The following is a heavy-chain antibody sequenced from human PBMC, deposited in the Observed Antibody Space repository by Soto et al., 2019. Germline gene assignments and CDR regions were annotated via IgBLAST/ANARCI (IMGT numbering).Heavy chain of an antibody. Sequence: PSETLSLTCTVSGGSISSGDYYWSWIRQHPGKGMEWIGYTHYSGSTYYNPSLKSRVTISVDTSKNQFSLKLRSVTAADTAVYYCAREVAPAATAAAGTFDYWGQGTLVTVSS. V-gene: IGHV4-31*03. D-gene: IGHD2-2*01. CDR2: THYSGST. J-gene: IGHJ4*02. CDR1: GGSISSGDYY. CDR3: AREVAPAATAAAGTFDY.